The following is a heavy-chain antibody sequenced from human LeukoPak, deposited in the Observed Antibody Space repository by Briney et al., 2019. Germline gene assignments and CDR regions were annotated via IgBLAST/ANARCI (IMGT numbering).Heavy chain of an antibody. CDR3: ARGGSYLSAFDI. Sequence: GGSLRLSCAASGFTFSSYAMSWVRQAPGKGLEWVSIIYSGGSTFYADSVKGRFTISRDNSKNTLYLQMNSLRAEDTVVYYCARGGSYLSAFDIWGQGTMVTVSS. V-gene: IGHV3-53*01. J-gene: IGHJ3*02. CDR2: IYSGGST. D-gene: IGHD1-26*01. CDR1: GFTFSSYA.